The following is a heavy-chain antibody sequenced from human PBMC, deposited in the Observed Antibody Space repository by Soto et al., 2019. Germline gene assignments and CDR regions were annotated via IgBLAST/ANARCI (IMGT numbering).Heavy chain of an antibody. CDR3: AKDQIVVVITGTFDY. Sequence: GWSLRLSCSASVFTFSSYAMSWFRQAPGKGLEWVSAISGSGGSTYYADSVKGRFTISRDNSKNTLYLQMNSLRAEDTAVYYCAKDQIVVVITGTFDYWGQGTLVTVSS. CDR1: VFTFSSYA. CDR2: ISGSGGST. V-gene: IGHV3-23*01. J-gene: IGHJ4*02. D-gene: IGHD3-22*01.